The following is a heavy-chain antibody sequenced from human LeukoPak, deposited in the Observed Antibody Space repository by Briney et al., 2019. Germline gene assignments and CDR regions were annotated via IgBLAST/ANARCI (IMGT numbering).Heavy chain of an antibody. Sequence: SETLPLTCTVSGSISSYYWSWIRQPPGTGLEWIGYIYTSGSTNYNPSLKSRVTISVDTSKNQFSLDLSSVTAADTAVYYCARQKCTSTSCLTKNAFDIWGQGTMVTVSS. D-gene: IGHD2-2*01. CDR2: IYTSGST. CDR3: ARQKCTSTSCLTKNAFDI. V-gene: IGHV4-4*09. J-gene: IGHJ3*02. CDR1: GSISSYY.